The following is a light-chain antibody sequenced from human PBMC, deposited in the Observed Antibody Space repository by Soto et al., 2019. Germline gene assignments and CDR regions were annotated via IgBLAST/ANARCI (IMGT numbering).Light chain of an antibody. J-gene: IGKJ1*01. CDR2: AAS. CDR3: QQYNSYRT. Sequence: IQLTQSPSSLSASVGARVPITCRASQGISSFLAWYQQKPGKAPKLLIYAASTLQSGVPSRFSGSGSGTEFTLTISSLQPDDFATYYCQQYNSYRTFGQGTKVDIK. CDR1: QGISSF. V-gene: IGKV1-9*01.